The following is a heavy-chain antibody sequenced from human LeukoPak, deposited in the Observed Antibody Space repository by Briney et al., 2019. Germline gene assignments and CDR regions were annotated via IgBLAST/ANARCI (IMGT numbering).Heavy chain of an antibody. CDR2: MNPNSGNT. J-gene: IGHJ4*02. D-gene: IGHD5-24*01. V-gene: IGHV1-8*01. Sequence: ASVKVSCKASGYTFTSYDINWVRQAAGQGLEWMGWMNPNSGNTGYAQKFQGRVTMTRNTSISTAYMELSRLRSDDTAVYYCARLPRCLQLSEVYFDYWGEGTLVTVSS. CDR1: GYTFTSYD. CDR3: ARLPRCLQLSEVYFDY.